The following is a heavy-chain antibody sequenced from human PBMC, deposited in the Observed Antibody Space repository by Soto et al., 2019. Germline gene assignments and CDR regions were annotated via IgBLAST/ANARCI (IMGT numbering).Heavy chain of an antibody. Sequence: QVQLQESGPGLVKPSQSLSLTCTVTGASINVEGYYWSWILQHPVKGLEWLGYIYYTGSTYSNPALGSRVSMSQDSSQNQFSLQLTSVTAADTAVYFCVRVHKWATKYYADVWGRGTSVTVSS. J-gene: IGHJ6*03. CDR1: GASINVEGYY. D-gene: IGHD1-26*01. CDR3: VRVHKWATKYYADV. V-gene: IGHV4-31*03. CDR2: IYYTGST.